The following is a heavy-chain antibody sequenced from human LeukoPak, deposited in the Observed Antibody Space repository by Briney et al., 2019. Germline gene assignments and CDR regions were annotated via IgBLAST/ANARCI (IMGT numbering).Heavy chain of an antibody. CDR1: GGSISSYY. D-gene: IGHD3-10*01. Sequence: SETLSLTCTVSGGSISSYYWSWIRQPPGKGLEWIGYIYYSGSTNYNPSLKSRVTISVDTSKNQFSLKLSSVTAADTAVYYCAISSGSPYWGQGTLVTVSS. V-gene: IGHV4-59*08. J-gene: IGHJ4*02. CDR3: AISSGSPY. CDR2: IYYSGST.